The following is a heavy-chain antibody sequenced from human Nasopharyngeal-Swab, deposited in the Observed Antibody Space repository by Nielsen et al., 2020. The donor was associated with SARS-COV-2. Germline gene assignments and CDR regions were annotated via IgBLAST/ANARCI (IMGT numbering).Heavy chain of an antibody. CDR1: GGSIDNYY. Sequence: SETLSLTCTVSGGSIDNYYWTWIRQPAGKGPEWIGRVHTTRGTNYNPSLKSRVTMSVDTSKNQFSLKLSSVTAADTAVYYRAGWSYGALDYWGQGTLVTVSS. CDR3: AGWSYGALDY. V-gene: IGHV4-4*07. CDR2: VHTTRGT. J-gene: IGHJ4*02. D-gene: IGHD4-17*01.